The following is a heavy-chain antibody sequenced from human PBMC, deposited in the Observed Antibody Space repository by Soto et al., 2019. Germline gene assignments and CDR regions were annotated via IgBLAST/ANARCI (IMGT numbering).Heavy chain of an antibody. CDR3: AREPDLYCSSTSCYEGYYYYYMDV. CDR1: GFTFSSYS. J-gene: IGHJ6*03. CDR2: ISSSSSTI. D-gene: IGHD2-2*01. V-gene: IGHV3-48*01. Sequence: GGSLRLSCAASGFTFSSYSMNWVRQAPGKGLEWVSYISSSSSTIYYADSVKGRFTISRDNAKNSLYLQMNSLRAEDTAVYYCAREPDLYCSSTSCYEGYYYYYMDVWGKGTTVTVSS.